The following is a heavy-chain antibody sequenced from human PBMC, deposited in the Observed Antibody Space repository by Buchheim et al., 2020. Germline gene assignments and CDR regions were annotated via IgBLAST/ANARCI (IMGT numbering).Heavy chain of an antibody. Sequence: QVQLVESGGGLVKPGGSLRLSCVASGFTFSDYYMSWIRQAPGKGLEWVSSISSSSSYIKYADSVKGRFSIPRDNAGNSSYLQMNSLRADDTALYFCARGGLLTVMTGEIDYWGQGTL. J-gene: IGHJ4*02. V-gene: IGHV3-11*06. CDR1: GFTFSDYY. CDR3: ARGGLLTVMTGEIDY. D-gene: IGHD4-17*01. CDR2: ISSSSSYI.